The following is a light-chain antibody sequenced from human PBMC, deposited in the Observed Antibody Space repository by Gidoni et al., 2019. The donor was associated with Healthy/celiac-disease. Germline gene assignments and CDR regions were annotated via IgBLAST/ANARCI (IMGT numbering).Light chain of an antibody. V-gene: IGLV2-11*01. CDR3: CSYAGSYTWV. Sequence: QSSLTPPRSLSGSPGQSVTISCTGTSSDVGDYDYVSWYQHHPGKAPKLMIYDVSQRPSGVPDRFSGSKSGNMASLTISGLQAEDEADYYCCSYAGSYTWVFGGGTKLTVL. CDR2: DVS. J-gene: IGLJ3*02. CDR1: SSDVGDYDY.